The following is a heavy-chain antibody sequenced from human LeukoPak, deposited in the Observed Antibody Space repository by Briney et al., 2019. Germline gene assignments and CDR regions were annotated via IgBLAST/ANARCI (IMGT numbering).Heavy chain of an antibody. V-gene: IGHV4-34*01. CDR1: GGSFSGYY. CDR3: ARGGRSVVTRPVDY. CDR2: INHSGST. J-gene: IGHJ4*02. Sequence: SGTLSLTCAVYGGSFSGYYWSWIRQPPGKGLEWIGEINHSGSTNYNPSLRSRVTISVDTSKNQFSLKLSSVTAADTAVYYCARGGRSVVTRPVDYWGQGTLVTVSS. D-gene: IGHD4-23*01.